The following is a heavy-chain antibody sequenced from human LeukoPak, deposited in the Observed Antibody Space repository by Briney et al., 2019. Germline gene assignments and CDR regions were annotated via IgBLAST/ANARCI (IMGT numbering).Heavy chain of an antibody. CDR1: GFSVSHNY. CDR2: IYSGGNT. D-gene: IGHD6-13*01. CDR3: TRDAPGIAASVSGG. J-gene: IGHJ4*02. V-gene: IGHV3-53*01. Sequence: GGSLRLSCTASGFSVSHNYMNWVRQAPGKGLEWVALIYSGGNTHYADSVKGRFTISRDNSKNTLYLQMSSLGVEDTAVYYCTRDAPGIAASVSGGWGQGTLVTVSS.